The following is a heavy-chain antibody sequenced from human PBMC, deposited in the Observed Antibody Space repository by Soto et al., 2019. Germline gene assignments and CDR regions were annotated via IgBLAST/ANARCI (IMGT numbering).Heavy chain of an antibody. J-gene: IGHJ6*02. CDR2: IYYSGST. D-gene: IGHD3-3*01. CDR1: GGSISSSSYY. CDR3: ARQQRGNDLFWSGYYSYYGMDV. Sequence: KPSETLSLTCTVSGGSISSSSYYWGWIRQPPGKGLEWIGSIYYSGSTYYNPSLKSRVTISVDTSKNQFSLKLSSVTAADTAVYYCARQQRGNDLFWSGYYSYYGMDVWGQGTTVTVSS. V-gene: IGHV4-39*01.